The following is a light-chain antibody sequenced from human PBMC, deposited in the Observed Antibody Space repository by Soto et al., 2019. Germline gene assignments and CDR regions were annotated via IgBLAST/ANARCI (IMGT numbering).Light chain of an antibody. CDR3: QQYNNWPPLT. CDR2: AAS. CDR1: QSVSSN. Sequence: EIVMTQSPGTLSVSPGERATLSCSASQSVSSNLAWYQQRRGQAPRLLIYAASTRATGIPARFSGSGSGTEFTLTISSLQSEDFAFYYCQQYNNWPPLTFGGGTKVEIK. J-gene: IGKJ4*01. V-gene: IGKV3-15*01.